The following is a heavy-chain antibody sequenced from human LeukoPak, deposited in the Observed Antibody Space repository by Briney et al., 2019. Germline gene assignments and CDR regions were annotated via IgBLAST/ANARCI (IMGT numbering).Heavy chain of an antibody. J-gene: IGHJ3*02. V-gene: IGHV5-51*01. Sequence: GESLKISCKGSGYSFSSYWIVWVRQMPGKGLEWMGIIYPGDSDTRYSPSFQGQVTISADKSISTAYLQWSSLKASDTAMYYCARQSGYDFWSGYYSSDAFDIWGQGTMVTVSS. CDR2: IYPGDSDT. CDR1: GYSFSSYW. D-gene: IGHD3-3*01. CDR3: ARQSGYDFWSGYYSSDAFDI.